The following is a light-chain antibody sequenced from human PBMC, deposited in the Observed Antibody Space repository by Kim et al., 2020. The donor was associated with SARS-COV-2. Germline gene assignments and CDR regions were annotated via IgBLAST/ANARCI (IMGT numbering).Light chain of an antibody. V-gene: IGLV2-8*01. J-gene: IGLJ2*01. CDR2: EVS. CDR3: SSYAGSNNLV. Sequence: GPSVTISCIGTSSDVGGYNYVSWYQQHPGKAPKLMIYEVSKRPSGVPDRFSGSKSGNTASLTVSGLQAEDEADYYCSSYAGSNNLVFGGGTQLTVL. CDR1: SSDVGGYNY.